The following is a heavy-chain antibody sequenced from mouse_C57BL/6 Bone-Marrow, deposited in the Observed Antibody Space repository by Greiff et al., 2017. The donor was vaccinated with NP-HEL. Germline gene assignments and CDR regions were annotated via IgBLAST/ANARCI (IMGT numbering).Heavy chain of an antibody. Sequence: EVQLQQSGAELVRPGASVKLSCTASGFNIKDYYMHWVKQRPEQGLEWIGRIDPEDGDTESAPKFQGKATTTADTSSNTTYLQISSLTSADTAVYYGTTGVACDWGQGTTLTVSS. CDR1: GFNIKDYY. CDR2: IDPEDGDT. D-gene: IGHD1-1*01. V-gene: IGHV14-1*01. CDR3: TTGVACD. J-gene: IGHJ2*01.